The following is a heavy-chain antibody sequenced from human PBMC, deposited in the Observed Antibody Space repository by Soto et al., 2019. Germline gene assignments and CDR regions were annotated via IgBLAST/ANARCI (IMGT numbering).Heavy chain of an antibody. D-gene: IGHD6-6*01. V-gene: IGHV5-51*01. Sequence: EVQLVQSGAEVKKPGESLKISCKGSGYTFSDFWIAWVRQMPGKGLEWMGIIYPGDSDTRHSPSFEGQVTMSADAAKTTPYLDWGTLKASDHPHYYCGPPLGENSSSGRFWGQGTLVTVSS. CDR3: GPPLGENSSSGRF. CDR2: IYPGDSDT. CDR1: GYTFSDFW. J-gene: IGHJ4*02.